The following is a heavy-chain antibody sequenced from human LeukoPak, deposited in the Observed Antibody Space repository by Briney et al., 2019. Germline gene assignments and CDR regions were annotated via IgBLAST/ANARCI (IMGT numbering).Heavy chain of an antibody. V-gene: IGHV4-31*03. CDR3: ARERSKYYDILTGYYNWFDP. CDR1: GGSISSGGYY. Sequence: SETLSLTCTVSGGSISSGGYYWSWIRQHPGKGLEWIVYIYYNGSTYYNPSLKSRVTISVDTSKNQFSLKLSSVTAADTAVYYCARERSKYYDILTGYYNWFDPWGQGTLVTVSS. CDR2: IYYNGST. D-gene: IGHD3-9*01. J-gene: IGHJ5*02.